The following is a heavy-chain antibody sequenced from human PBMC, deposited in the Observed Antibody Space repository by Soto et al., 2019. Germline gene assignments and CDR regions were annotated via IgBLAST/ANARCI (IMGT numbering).Heavy chain of an antibody. J-gene: IGHJ6*02. D-gene: IGHD3-9*01. CDR1: GYTFTGYY. Sequence: ASVKVSYKASGYTFTGYYMHWVRQAPGQGLEWMGWINPNSGGTNYAQKFQGWVTMTRDTSISTAYMELSRLRSDDTAVYYCGRDRGPAGYYDILNGLSAMDLWAHGTTLTVSS. CDR3: GRDRGPAGYYDILNGLSAMDL. CDR2: INPNSGGT. V-gene: IGHV1-2*04.